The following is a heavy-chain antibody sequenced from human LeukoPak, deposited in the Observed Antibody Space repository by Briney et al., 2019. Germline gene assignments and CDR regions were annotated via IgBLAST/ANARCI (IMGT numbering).Heavy chain of an antibody. CDR3: ARDLVGVSTSYMDV. D-gene: IGHD2-2*01. Sequence: PSETLSLTCTVSGGSISSSSYYWGWIRQPPGTGLEWIGSIYYSGSTYYNPSLKSRVTISVDTSKNQFSLKLSSVTAADTAVYYCARDLVGVSTSYMDVWGKGTTVTVSS. J-gene: IGHJ6*03. CDR1: GGSISSSSYY. CDR2: IYYSGST. V-gene: IGHV4-39*07.